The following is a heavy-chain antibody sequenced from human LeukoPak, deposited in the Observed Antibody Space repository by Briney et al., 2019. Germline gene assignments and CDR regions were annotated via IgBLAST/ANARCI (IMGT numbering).Heavy chain of an antibody. J-gene: IGHJ6*02. CDR2: ITGSSATI. D-gene: IGHD4-17*01. CDR1: GFTFSSYS. Sequence: GGSLRLSCAASGFTFSSYSVSWVRQAPGKGLEWISSITGSSATILYADSVKGRFTISRDNAKNSLYLQMNSLRAEDTAVYYCARGGDGDPTGYYYGMDVWGQGTTVTVSS. V-gene: IGHV3-21*01. CDR3: ARGGDGDPTGYYYGMDV.